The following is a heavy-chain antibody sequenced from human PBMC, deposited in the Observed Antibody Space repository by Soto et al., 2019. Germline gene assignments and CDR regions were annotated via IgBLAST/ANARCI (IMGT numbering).Heavy chain of an antibody. CDR3: ARVAY. Sequence: GGSLRLSCEASGFTFSRDSMNWVRQVPGKGLEWVASISSGSSDTWYADSVKGRFIISRDNAQNSLFLQMNTLRPEDTAMYYCARVAYWGPGTQVTVSS. J-gene: IGHJ4*02. CDR2: ISSGSSDT. V-gene: IGHV3-21*01. CDR1: GFTFSRDS.